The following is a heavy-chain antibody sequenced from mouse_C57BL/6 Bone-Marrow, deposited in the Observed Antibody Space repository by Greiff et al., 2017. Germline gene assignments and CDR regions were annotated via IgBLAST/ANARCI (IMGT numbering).Heavy chain of an antibody. J-gene: IGHJ4*01. V-gene: IGHV1-26*01. D-gene: IGHD2-10*01. CDR1: GYTFTDYY. CDR2: INPKNGGT. CDR3: AREVLLPAIDY. Sequence: EVQLQQSGPELVKPGASVKISCKASGYTFTDYYMNWVKQSHGKSLEWIGDINPKNGGTSYNQKFKGKATLTVDKSSSTAYMELRSLTSADSAVYYCAREVLLPAIDYWGQGTSVTVSS.